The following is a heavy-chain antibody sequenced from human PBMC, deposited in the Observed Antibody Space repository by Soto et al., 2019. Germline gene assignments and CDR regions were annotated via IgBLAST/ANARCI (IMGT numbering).Heavy chain of an antibody. V-gene: IGHV3-15*07. CDR1: GFTFSSAW. Sequence: PGGSLRLSCAASGFTFSSAWMNWVRQAPGKGLEWVGRIKSKTDGGTTDYAVPVKGRFTISRDDSKNTLYLQMNSLITEDTAVYYCTTANYDILTGYYLARYFDYWGQGTLVTVSS. J-gene: IGHJ4*02. CDR2: IKSKTDGGTT. D-gene: IGHD3-9*01. CDR3: TTANYDILTGYYLARYFDY.